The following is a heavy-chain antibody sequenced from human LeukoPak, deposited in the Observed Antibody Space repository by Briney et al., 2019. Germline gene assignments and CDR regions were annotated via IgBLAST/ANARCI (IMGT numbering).Heavy chain of an antibody. CDR2: IYYSGFT. CDR3: ARARSTYYYDSSGYVLDY. V-gene: IGHV4-59*01. CDR1: GGSISSYY. J-gene: IGHJ4*02. Sequence: SETLSLTCTVSGGSISSYYWNWIRQPPGKGLECIGYIYYSGFTNYNPYPESRITISVNTSKNQFSLQLITVTAADAAVYYCARARSTYYYDSSGYVLDYWGQGTLATVSS. D-gene: IGHD3-22*01.